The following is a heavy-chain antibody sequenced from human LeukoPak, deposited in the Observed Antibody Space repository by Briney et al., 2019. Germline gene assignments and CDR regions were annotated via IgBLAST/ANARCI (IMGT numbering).Heavy chain of an antibody. D-gene: IGHD4-17*01. CDR3: AREGYGDYGPHFDY. J-gene: IGHJ4*02. CDR1: GGTFSSYA. V-gene: IGHV1-69*04. CDR2: IIPILGIA. Sequence: ASVKVSCKASGGTFSSYAISWVRQAPGQGLEWMGRIIPILGIANYAQKFQGRVTITADKSTSTAYMELSSLRSEDTAVYYCAREGYGDYGPHFDYWGQGTLVTVSS.